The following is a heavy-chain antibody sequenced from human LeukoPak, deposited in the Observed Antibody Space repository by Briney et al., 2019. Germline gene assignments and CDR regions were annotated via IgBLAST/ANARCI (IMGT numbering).Heavy chain of an antibody. D-gene: IGHD1-26*01. V-gene: IGHV3-23*01. CDR2: LSGSGDST. CDR3: ARGGEWELLPDFDY. CDR1: GFTFSSYA. J-gene: IGHJ4*02. Sequence: GGSLRLSCAASGFTFSSYAMSWVRQAPGKGLEWVSALSGSGDSTYYADSVKGRFTISRDNFKNTLYLQMNSLRAEDTAVYYCARGGEWELLPDFDYWGQGTLVTVSS.